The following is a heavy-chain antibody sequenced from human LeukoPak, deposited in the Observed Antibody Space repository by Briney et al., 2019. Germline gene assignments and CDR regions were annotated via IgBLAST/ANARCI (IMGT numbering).Heavy chain of an antibody. J-gene: IGHJ3*02. CDR3: ARDGGSYYTGADAFDI. D-gene: IGHD1-26*01. Sequence: SETLSLTCTVSGGSISSYYWSWIRQPAGKGLEWIGRIYTSGSTNYNPSLKSRVTMSVDTSKNQFSLKLSSVTAADTAVYYCARDGGSYYTGADAFDIWGQGTMVTVSS. CDR2: IYTSGST. V-gene: IGHV4-4*07. CDR1: GGSISSYY.